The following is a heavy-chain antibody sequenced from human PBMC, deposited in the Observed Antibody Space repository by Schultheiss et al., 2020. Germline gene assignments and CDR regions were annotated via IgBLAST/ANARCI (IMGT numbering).Heavy chain of an antibody. V-gene: IGHV4-4*02. D-gene: IGHD3-3*01. CDR3: ARVSPYYDFWSGFYGMDV. CDR1: GGSISSSNW. Sequence: SETLSLTCAVSGGSISSSNWWSWVRQPPGKGLEWIGEIYHSGSTNYSPSLKSRVTISVDPSERQFSLKLSSVTAADTAVYYCARVSPYYDFWSGFYGMDVWGQGTTVTVSS. CDR2: IYHSGST. J-gene: IGHJ6*02.